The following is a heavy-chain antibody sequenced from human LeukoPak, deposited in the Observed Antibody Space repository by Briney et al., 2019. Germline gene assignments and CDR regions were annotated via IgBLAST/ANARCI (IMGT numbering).Heavy chain of an antibody. Sequence: GGSLRLSCAASGFTFSSYAMSWVRQAPGKGLEWVSAISGSGGSTYYADSVKGRFTISRDNSKNALYLQMNSLRAEDTAVYYCARDLLGVIAAAGPYDYWGQGTLVTVSS. V-gene: IGHV3-23*01. D-gene: IGHD6-13*01. J-gene: IGHJ4*02. CDR3: ARDLLGVIAAAGPYDY. CDR1: GFTFSSYA. CDR2: ISGSGGST.